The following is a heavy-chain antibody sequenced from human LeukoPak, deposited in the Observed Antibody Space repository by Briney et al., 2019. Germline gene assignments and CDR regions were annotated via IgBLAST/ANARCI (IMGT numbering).Heavy chain of an antibody. V-gene: IGHV3-53*01. CDR2: IYSGGTT. J-gene: IGHJ4*02. D-gene: IGHD6-13*01. CDR1: DFTVSTNY. Sequence: GGSLRLSCAASDFTVSTNYMSWVRQAPGKGLEWVSVIYSGGTTYYADSVKGRFTISRDNSKNTLYLQMNSLRAEDTAVYYCARAPYSSKWSLDYWGQGTLVSVST. CDR3: ARAPYSSKWSLDY.